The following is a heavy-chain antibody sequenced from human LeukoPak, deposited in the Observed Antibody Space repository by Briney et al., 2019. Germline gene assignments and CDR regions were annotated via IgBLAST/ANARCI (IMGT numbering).Heavy chain of an antibody. D-gene: IGHD6-13*01. V-gene: IGHV3-21*01. CDR1: GFTFSSYS. J-gene: IGHJ4*02. CDR2: ISSSSYI. CDR3: ARDVGLIAAAGYFDY. Sequence: GGSLRLSCAASGFTFSSYSMNWVRQAPGKGLEWVSSISSSSYIYYADSVKGRFTISRDNAKNSLYLQVNSLRAEDTAVYYCARDVGLIAAAGYFDYWGQGTLVTVSS.